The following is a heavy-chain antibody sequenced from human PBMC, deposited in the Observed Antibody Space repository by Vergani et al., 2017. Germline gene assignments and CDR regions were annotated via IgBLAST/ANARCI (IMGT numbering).Heavy chain of an antibody. CDR2: IKSKTDGGTT. J-gene: IGHJ6*03. CDR1: GFTFSYAW. D-gene: IGHD1-1*01. Sequence: EVHLVESGGGLVKPGGSLRLSCAASGFTFSYAWMSWVRQAPGKGLEWVGRIKSKTDGGTTDYAAPVKGRFTISRDDSKNTLYLQMNSLITEDTAVYYCTTSELERRFPYYYYYMDVWGKGTTVTVSS. CDR3: TTSELERRFPYYYYYMDV. V-gene: IGHV3-15*01.